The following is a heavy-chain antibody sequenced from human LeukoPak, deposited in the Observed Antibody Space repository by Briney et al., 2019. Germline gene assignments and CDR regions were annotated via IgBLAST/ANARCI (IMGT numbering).Heavy chain of an antibody. J-gene: IGHJ6*04. D-gene: IGHD3-10*02. CDR1: GFTFSTYS. V-gene: IGHV3-48*04. CDR3: AELGITMIGGV. CDR2: ISSSGSTI. Sequence: GGSLRLSCAASGFTFSTYSMNWVRQAPGKGLEWVSYISSSGSTIYYADSVKGRFTISRDNAKNPLYLQMNSLRAEDTAVYYCAELGITMIGGVWGKGTTVTVSS.